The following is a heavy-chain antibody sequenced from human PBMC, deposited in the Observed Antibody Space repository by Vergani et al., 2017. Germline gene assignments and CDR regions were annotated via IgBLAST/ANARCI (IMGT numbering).Heavy chain of an antibody. Sequence: QVQLQESGPGLVKPSQTLSLTCTVSGGSISSGDYYWSWLRQPPGKGLEWIGYIYDSGSTYYNPSRKSRVTISVDSSKNQFSLKLCSVPAADTAVYYWARIPILRAVPSYGMDVWGQGTTVTVSS. CDR1: GGSISSGDYY. D-gene: IGHD3-10*01. V-gene: IGHV4-30-4*08. CDR2: IYDSGST. J-gene: IGHJ6*02. CDR3: ARIPILRAVPSYGMDV.